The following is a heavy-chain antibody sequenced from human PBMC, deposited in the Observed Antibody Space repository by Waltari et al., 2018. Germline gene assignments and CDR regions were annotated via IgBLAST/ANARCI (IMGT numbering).Heavy chain of an antibody. CDR1: GYTFTGYY. CDR2: SNPNSGGT. CDR3: ARDQGVGAVDAFDL. J-gene: IGHJ3*01. Sequence: QVQLVQSGAEVKKPGASVKVSCKASGYTFTGYYMHWVRQAPGQGLEWMGGSNPNSGGTKYAQKFKGRVTMTRDTSSSTAYMELSRLRSDDTAVYYCARDQGVGAVDAFDLWGQGTMGTVAS. D-gene: IGHD1-26*01. V-gene: IGHV1-2*02.